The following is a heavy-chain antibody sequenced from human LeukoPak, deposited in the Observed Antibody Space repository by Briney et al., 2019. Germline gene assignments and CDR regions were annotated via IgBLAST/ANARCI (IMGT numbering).Heavy chain of an antibody. D-gene: IGHD1-1*01. CDR2: IFHSGST. V-gene: IGHV4-59*01. CDR1: GGSISNYY. J-gene: IGHJ4*02. CDR3: ARGGNSPGY. Sequence: PSETLSLTCTVSGGSISNYYWSWIRQPPGKGLEWIGSIFHSGSTNYNPSLKSRVTISVDTSKNQFSLKLTSVSAADTAVYYCARGGNSPGYWGQGTLVTVSS.